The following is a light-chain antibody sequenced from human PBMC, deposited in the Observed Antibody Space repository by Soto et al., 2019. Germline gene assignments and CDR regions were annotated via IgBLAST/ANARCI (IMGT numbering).Light chain of an antibody. CDR1: QSVNSSY. V-gene: IGKV3-20*01. CDR2: GAS. Sequence: EIVLTQSPGTLSLSPGERATLSCRASQSVNSSYLTWYQQKPGQAPRLLIYGASSRATGLPARFSGSGSGTDFTLTISRLEPEDFAVYYCQQYGSSGTFGQGTKVDIK. J-gene: IGKJ1*01. CDR3: QQYGSSGT.